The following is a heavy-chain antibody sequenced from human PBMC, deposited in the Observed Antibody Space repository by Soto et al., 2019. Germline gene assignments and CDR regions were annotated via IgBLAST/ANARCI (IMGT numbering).Heavy chain of an antibody. D-gene: IGHD3-3*01. CDR3: AHNPFWSGSQDWYDP. CDR2: IYWNDDE. Sequence: QITLKESGPTVVKPTQNLTLTCTISGFSLNAGGVGVGWVRQTPGKALEWLAFIYWNDDERYSPSLKTRLTITKDTSKNQVVLTMTHMDPVDTGTYYCAHNPFWSGSQDWYDPWGQGTPVTVSP. CDR1: GFSLNAGGVG. J-gene: IGHJ5*02. V-gene: IGHV2-5*01.